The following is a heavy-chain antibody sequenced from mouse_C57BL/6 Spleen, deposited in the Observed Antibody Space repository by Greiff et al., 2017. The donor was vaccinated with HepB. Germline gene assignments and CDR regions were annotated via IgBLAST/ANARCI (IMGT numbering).Heavy chain of an antibody. D-gene: IGHD1-1*01. CDR3: ARTYYGSREAMDY. Sequence: QVHVKQSGAELVRPGASVKLSCKASGYTFTDYYINWVKQRPGQGLEWIARIYPGSGNTYYNEKFKGKATLTAEKSSSTAYMQLSSLTSEDSAVYFCARTYYGSREAMDYWGQGTSVTVSS. J-gene: IGHJ4*01. CDR2: IYPGSGNT. CDR1: GYTFTDYY. V-gene: IGHV1-76*01.